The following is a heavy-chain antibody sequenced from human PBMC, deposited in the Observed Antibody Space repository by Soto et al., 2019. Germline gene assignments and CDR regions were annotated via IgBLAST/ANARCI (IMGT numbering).Heavy chain of an antibody. Sequence: PSETLSLTCTVSGGSISGGGYYWSWIRQHPGKGLEWIGYIYYSGSTYYNPSLKSRVTISVDTSKNQFSLKLSSVTAADTAVYYCARGQSLWKLFDYWGQGTLVTVSS. J-gene: IGHJ4*02. CDR3: ARGQSLWKLFDY. D-gene: IGHD1-1*01. CDR1: GGSISGGGYY. V-gene: IGHV4-31*03. CDR2: IYYSGST.